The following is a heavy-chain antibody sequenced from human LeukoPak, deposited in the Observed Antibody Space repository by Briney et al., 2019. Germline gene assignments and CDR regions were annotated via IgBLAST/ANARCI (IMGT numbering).Heavy chain of an antibody. CDR2: INHSGST. Sequence: SETLSLTCAVYGGPFSGYYWSWIRQPPGKGLEWIGEINHSGSTNYNPSLKSRVTISVDTSKNQFSLKLSSVTAADTAVYYCARGSGSYCFDYWGQGTLVTVSS. CDR3: ARGSGSYCFDY. J-gene: IGHJ4*02. D-gene: IGHD1-26*01. CDR1: GGPFSGYY. V-gene: IGHV4-34*01.